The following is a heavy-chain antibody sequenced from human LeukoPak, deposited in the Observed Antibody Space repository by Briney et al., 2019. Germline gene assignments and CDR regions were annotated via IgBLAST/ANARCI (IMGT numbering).Heavy chain of an antibody. CDR2: ISGSGGST. V-gene: IGHV3-23*01. J-gene: IGHJ4*02. CDR1: GFTFSSYA. D-gene: IGHD3-22*01. Sequence: GGSLRLSCAASGFTFSSYATSWVRQAPGKGLEWVSAISGSGGSTYYADSVKGRFTISRDNSKNTLYLQMNSLRAEDTAVYYCAKVSYYDSSGSHYFDYWGQGTLVTVSS. CDR3: AKVSYYDSSGSHYFDY.